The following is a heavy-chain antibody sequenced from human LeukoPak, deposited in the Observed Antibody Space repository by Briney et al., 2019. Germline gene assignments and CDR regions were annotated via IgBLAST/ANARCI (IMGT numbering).Heavy chain of an antibody. J-gene: IGHJ6*03. CDR1: GGSISSYY. D-gene: IGHD3-22*01. CDR2: IYTSGST. CDR3: AREAWLSQAYYYYYYYMDV. V-gene: IGHV4-4*07. Sequence: SETLSLTCTVSGGSISSYYWSWIRQPAGKGLEWIGRIYTSGSTNYNPSLKSRVTMSVDTSKNQFSLKLSSVTAADTAVYYCAREAWLSQAYYYYYYYMDVWGKGTTVTVSS.